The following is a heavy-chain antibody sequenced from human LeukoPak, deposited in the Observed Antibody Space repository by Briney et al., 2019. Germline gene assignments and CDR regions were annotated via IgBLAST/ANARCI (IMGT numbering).Heavy chain of an antibody. V-gene: IGHV3-11*01. CDR3: ARAGNYYDSSGYFT. CDR1: GGSISSGGSY. J-gene: IGHJ5*02. D-gene: IGHD3-22*01. Sequence: LSLTCTVSGGSISSGGSYWSWIRQAPGKGLEWVSYISSSGSAIYYADSVKGRFTISRDNAKNSLYLQMNSLRAEDTAVYYCARAGNYYDSSGYFTWGQGTLVTVSS. CDR2: ISSSGSAI.